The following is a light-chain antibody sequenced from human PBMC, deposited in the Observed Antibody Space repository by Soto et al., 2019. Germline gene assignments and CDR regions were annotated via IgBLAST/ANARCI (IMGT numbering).Light chain of an antibody. CDR2: DTS. J-gene: IGKJ5*01. V-gene: IGKV3-11*01. CDR3: QQRQYWPPIT. CDR1: QNVDTKY. Sequence: EIVLTQSPGTLSLSPGERATLSCRASQNVDTKYLAWYQFKPGQAPRLLIYDTSNRATGVPARFSGSGSGTDFTLTISSLEPEDCAIYYCQQRQYWPPITFGQGTRLEIK.